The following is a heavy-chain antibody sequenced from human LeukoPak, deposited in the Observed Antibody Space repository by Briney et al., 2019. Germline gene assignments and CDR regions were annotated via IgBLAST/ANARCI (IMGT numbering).Heavy chain of an antibody. Sequence: GGSLRLSCAASGFTFSSYSMNWVRQAPGMGLEWVSSISSSSSYIYYADSVKGRFTISRDNAKNSLYLQMNSLRAEDTAVYYCAREIKYYYDSSGYLRFDYWGQGTLVTVSS. J-gene: IGHJ4*02. CDR2: ISSSSSYI. D-gene: IGHD3-22*01. V-gene: IGHV3-21*01. CDR3: AREIKYYYDSSGYLRFDY. CDR1: GFTFSSYS.